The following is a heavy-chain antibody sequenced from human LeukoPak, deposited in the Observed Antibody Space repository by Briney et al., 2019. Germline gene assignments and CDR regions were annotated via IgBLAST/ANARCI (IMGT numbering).Heavy chain of an antibody. J-gene: IGHJ4*02. D-gene: IGHD6-6*01. Sequence: SSETLSLTCTVSADSITSDHYHWGWIRQPPGKGLEWIGSIYYSGTTYYNPSLRSRVTISLDTSKNQFSLKVSSVIAADTAVYYCARDSLAVRHFDYWGQGFLVTVSS. CDR1: ADSITSDHYH. V-gene: IGHV4-39*07. CDR2: IYYSGTT. CDR3: ARDSLAVRHFDY.